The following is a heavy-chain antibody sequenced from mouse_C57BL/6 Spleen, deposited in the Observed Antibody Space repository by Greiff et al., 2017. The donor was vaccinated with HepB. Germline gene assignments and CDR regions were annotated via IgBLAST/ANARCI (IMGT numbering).Heavy chain of an antibody. Sequence: VQVVESGAELVRPGTSVKVSCKASGYAFTNYLIEWVKQRPGQGLEWIGVINPGSGGTNYNEKFKGKATLTADKSSSTAYMQLSSLTSEDSAVYFCARHYYGSTYAMDYWGQGTSVTVSS. CDR2: INPGSGGT. CDR1: GYAFTNYL. J-gene: IGHJ4*01. V-gene: IGHV1-54*01. D-gene: IGHD1-1*01. CDR3: ARHYYGSTYAMDY.